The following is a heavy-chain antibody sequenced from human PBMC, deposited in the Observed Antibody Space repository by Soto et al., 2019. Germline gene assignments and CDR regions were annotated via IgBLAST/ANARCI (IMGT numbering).Heavy chain of an antibody. V-gene: IGHV3-23*01. CDR1: GFTFSSYA. CDR2: ISGSGGST. CDR3: AKDALMSSGWARYYFDY. Sequence: GGSLRLSCAASGFTFSSYAMSWVRQAPGKGLEWASAISGSGGSTYYADSVKGRFTISRDNSKNTLYLQMNSLRAEDTAVYYCAKDALMSSGWARYYFDYWGQGTLVTVS. J-gene: IGHJ4*02. D-gene: IGHD6-19*01.